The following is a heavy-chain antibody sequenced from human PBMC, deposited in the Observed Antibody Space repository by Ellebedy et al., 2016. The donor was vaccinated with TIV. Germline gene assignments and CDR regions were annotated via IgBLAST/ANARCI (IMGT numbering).Heavy chain of an antibody. J-gene: IGHJ4*02. Sequence: AASVKVSCKASGYTFTSYDINWVRQATGQGLEWMGWMNPDSGNTAYAQKFQGRVIMTRSTSTGTAYLELRSLRSEDTAVYYCARVSNGNTVVDYWGQGTLVTVSS. CDR2: MNPDSGNT. CDR1: GYTFTSYD. D-gene: IGHD2-15*01. CDR3: ARVSNGNTVVDY. V-gene: IGHV1-8*01.